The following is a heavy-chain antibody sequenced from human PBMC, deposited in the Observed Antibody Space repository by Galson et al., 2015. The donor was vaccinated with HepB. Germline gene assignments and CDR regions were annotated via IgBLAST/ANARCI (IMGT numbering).Heavy chain of an antibody. CDR3: AKEGYGDYGYYYYMDV. J-gene: IGHJ6*03. CDR2: ISYDGSKK. V-gene: IGHV3-30*18. Sequence: SLRLSCAASGFTFSNYGMHWVRQAPGKGLEWVAGISYDGSKKYYADSVKGRITISRDNSNNTAYLQMNSLRGEDTAAYYCAKEGYGDYGYYYYMDVWGKGTTVTVSS. D-gene: IGHD4-17*01. CDR1: GFTFSNYG.